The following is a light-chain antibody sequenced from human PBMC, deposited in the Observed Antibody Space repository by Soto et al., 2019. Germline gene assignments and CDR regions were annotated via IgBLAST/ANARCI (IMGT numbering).Light chain of an antibody. J-gene: IGLJ1*01. CDR3: CSYAGTATYV. Sequence: QSALTQPASMSGSPGQSITISCTGTSSDIGSYNLVSWYQQHPGKAPKLMIYDGSKRPSGVSERFSGSKSGNTASLTISGLQAEDEADYYCCSYAGTATYVFGTGTKLTVL. CDR2: DGS. CDR1: SSDIGSYNL. V-gene: IGLV2-23*01.